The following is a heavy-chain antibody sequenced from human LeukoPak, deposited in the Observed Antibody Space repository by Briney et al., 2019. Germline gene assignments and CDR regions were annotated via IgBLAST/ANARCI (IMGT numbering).Heavy chain of an antibody. CDR3: ARGYYDFWSGYSHPDLGDY. CDR1: GYTFTSYA. J-gene: IGHJ4*02. D-gene: IGHD3-3*01. Sequence: ASVKVSCKASGYTFTSYAMNWVRQAPGQGLEWMGWINTNTGNPTYAQGFTGRFVFSLDTSVSTAYLQISSLKAEDTAVYYCARGYYDFWSGYSHPDLGDYWGQGTLVTVPS. V-gene: IGHV7-4-1*02. CDR2: INTNTGNP.